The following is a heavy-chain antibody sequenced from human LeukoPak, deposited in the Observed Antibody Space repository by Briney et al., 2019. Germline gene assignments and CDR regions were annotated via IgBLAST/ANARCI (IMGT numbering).Heavy chain of an antibody. J-gene: IGHJ4*02. CDR3: ARGPPLGYSGSYFDY. Sequence: SETLSLTCTVSGGSIGSYYWSWIRQPPGKGLEWIGYIYYSGSTNYNPSLKSRVTISVDTSKNQFSLKLSSVTAADTAVYYCARGPPLGYSGSYFDYWGQGTLVTVSS. D-gene: IGHD1-26*01. CDR1: GGSIGSYY. CDR2: IYYSGST. V-gene: IGHV4-59*12.